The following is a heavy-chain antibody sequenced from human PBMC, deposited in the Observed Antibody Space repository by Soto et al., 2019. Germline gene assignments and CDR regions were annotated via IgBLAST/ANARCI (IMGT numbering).Heavy chain of an antibody. J-gene: IGHJ6*02. D-gene: IGHD1-1*01. CDR3: AKDRTGSSLYYNGMDV. CDR2: ISYDGSNE. V-gene: IGHV3-30*18. CDR1: GFTFSTYG. Sequence: GGSLRLSCAASGFTFSTYGMHWVRQAPGKGLEWVTIISYDGSNEYYADSVKGRFTISRDNSKNTLYLQMNSLRPEDTAVYYCAKDRTGSSLYYNGMDVWGQGITVTVSS.